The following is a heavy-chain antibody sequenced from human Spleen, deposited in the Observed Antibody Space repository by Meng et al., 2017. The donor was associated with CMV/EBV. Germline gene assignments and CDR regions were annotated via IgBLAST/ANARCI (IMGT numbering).Heavy chain of an antibody. D-gene: IGHD2-8*01. CDR2: INPSSGST. V-gene: IGHV1-46*01. CDR1: GYTFTSYY. J-gene: IGHJ6*02. Sequence: ASVKVSCKASGYTFTSYYMHWVRQAPGQGLEWMGIINPSSGSTSYAQKFQGRVTMTRDTSTSTVYMELSSLRSEDTAVYYCARDRLIKTFYYYYGMDVWGQGTTVTVSS. CDR3: ARDRLIKTFYYYYGMDV.